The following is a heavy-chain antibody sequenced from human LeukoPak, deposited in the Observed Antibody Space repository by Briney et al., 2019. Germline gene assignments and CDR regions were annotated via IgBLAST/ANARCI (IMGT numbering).Heavy chain of an antibody. V-gene: IGHV3-33*08. J-gene: IGHJ4*02. Sequence: GGSLRLSCAASGFAFSSYVVHWVRQAPGKGLEWVAVIWYDGSNKYYADSVKGRFTISRDNSRNTLYLQMNSLRAEDTAVYYCAREKYSSSFGCDYWGQGTLVTISS. CDR1: GFAFSSYV. CDR2: IWYDGSNK. CDR3: AREKYSSSFGCDY. D-gene: IGHD6-6*01.